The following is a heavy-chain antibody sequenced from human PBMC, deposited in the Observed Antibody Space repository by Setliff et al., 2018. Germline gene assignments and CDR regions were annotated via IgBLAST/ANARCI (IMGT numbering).Heavy chain of an antibody. Sequence: SETLSLTCTVPGGSISSGGYYWCWIRQNPGKGLEWIGYIYYSGNTNYNPSLKSRVTISVDTSKNQFSLKLSSVTAADTAVYFCARGYYNFLSGYYTPYYFDYWGQGTLVTVSS. J-gene: IGHJ4*02. D-gene: IGHD3-3*01. CDR1: GGSISSGGYY. CDR3: ARGYYNFLSGYYTPYYFDY. CDR2: IYYSGNT. V-gene: IGHV4-61*08.